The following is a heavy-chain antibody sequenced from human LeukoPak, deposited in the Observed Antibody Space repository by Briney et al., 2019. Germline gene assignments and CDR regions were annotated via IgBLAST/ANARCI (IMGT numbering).Heavy chain of an antibody. V-gene: IGHV1-69*13. Sequence: SVKVSCKASGGTFSSYAISWVRQAPGQGLEWMGGIIPIFGTANYAQKFQGRVTITADESTSTAYMELSSLRSEDTAVYYCARDPSEGDYYDSGGYDYWGQGTLVTVSS. CDR3: ARDPSEGDYYDSGGYDY. CDR1: GGTFSSYA. D-gene: IGHD3-22*01. J-gene: IGHJ4*02. CDR2: IIPIFGTA.